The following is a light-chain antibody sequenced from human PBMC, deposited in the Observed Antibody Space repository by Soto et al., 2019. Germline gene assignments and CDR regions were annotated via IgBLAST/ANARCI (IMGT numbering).Light chain of an antibody. J-gene: IGKJ1*01. CDR3: QQYNSYPWT. V-gene: IGKV1-5*01. Sequence: DIQMTQSPSTLSASVGDRFTITCRASQSASTFLAWYQQKPGQAPKLLIYAASSLQSGVPSRFSGSGSGTEFTLTISSLQPDDFATYYCQQYNSYPWTFGQGTKVDIK. CDR1: QSASTF. CDR2: AAS.